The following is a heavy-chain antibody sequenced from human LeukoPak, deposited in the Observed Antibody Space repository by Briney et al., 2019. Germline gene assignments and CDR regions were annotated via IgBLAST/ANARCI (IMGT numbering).Heavy chain of an antibody. V-gene: IGHV4-38-2*02. CDR2: IYHSGST. D-gene: IGHD5-12*01. Sequence: SETLSLTCTVSGYSISSGYYWGWIRQPPGKGLEWIGSIYHSGSTYYNPSLKSRVTISVDTSKNQFSLKLSSVTAADTAVYYCARGPDIVATSYFDYWGQGTLVTVSS. CDR1: GYSISSGYY. J-gene: IGHJ4*02. CDR3: ARGPDIVATSYFDY.